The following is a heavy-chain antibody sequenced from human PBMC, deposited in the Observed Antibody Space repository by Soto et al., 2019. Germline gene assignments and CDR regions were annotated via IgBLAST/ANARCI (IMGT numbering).Heavy chain of an antibody. CDR3: AKDKGYDDSSEEGPFEY. CDR2: ISYDGSNK. J-gene: IGHJ4*02. Sequence: QVQLVESGGGVVQPGRSLRLSCAASGFIFSSYGMHWVRQAPGKGLEWVAVISYDGSNKYFADSAKGRFTISIDNSKNMLYLQMRSLRAEDTAVYYCAKDKGYDDSSEEGPFEYWGQGTLVSVSS. V-gene: IGHV3-30*18. CDR1: GFIFSSYG. D-gene: IGHD3-22*01.